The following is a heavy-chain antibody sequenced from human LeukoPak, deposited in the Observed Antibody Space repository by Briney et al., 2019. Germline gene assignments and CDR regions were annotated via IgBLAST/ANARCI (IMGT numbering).Heavy chain of an antibody. J-gene: IGHJ6*02. Sequence: SETLSLTCTVSGGSISSGGYYWSWIRQHPGKGLEWIGYIYYSGSTYYNPSLKSRVTISVDTSKNQLSLKLSSVTAADTAVYYCAEAAAGTYYGMDVWGQGTTVTVSS. CDR3: AEAAAGTYYGMDV. V-gene: IGHV4-31*03. D-gene: IGHD6-13*01. CDR2: IYYSGST. CDR1: GGSISSGGYY.